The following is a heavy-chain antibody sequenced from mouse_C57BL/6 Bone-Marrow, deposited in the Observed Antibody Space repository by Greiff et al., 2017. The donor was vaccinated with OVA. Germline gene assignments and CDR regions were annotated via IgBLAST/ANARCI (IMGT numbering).Heavy chain of an antibody. D-gene: IGHD1-1*01. CDR3: ARATVVARGYFDV. V-gene: IGHV3-4*01. Sequence: EVQLVESGPALVKPSQSVSLTCTVTGYSLTNGNLWWNWIRQVSGRKLVWIGYISSSGSTDSHPSLKSRISITRDTSKNQLFLQVNSVTTEDIATYYCARATVVARGYFDVWGTGTTVTVSS. CDR2: ISSSGST. CDR1: GYSLTNGNLW. J-gene: IGHJ1*03.